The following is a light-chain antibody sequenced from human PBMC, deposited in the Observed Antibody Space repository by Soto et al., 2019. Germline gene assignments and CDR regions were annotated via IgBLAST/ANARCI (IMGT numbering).Light chain of an antibody. CDR3: QQYNTLNT. CDR2: NVS. CDR1: QNVNSN. Sequence: EIAMTQSAATLSVSPGQRATLSCRASQNVNSNLAWYQQKPGHAPSLLMYNVSTRATGFPARFSGSGSGTEFTLTISSLQFEDSAIYYCQQYNTLNTFGQGTKLEIK. J-gene: IGKJ2*01. V-gene: IGKV3-15*01.